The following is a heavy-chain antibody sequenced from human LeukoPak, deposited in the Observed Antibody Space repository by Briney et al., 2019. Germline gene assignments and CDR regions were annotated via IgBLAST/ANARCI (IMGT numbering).Heavy chain of an antibody. J-gene: IGHJ4*02. Sequence: ASVKVSCKASGYTFTGYYMHWVRQAPGQGLEWMGWINPNSGGTNYAQKFQGRVTMTRDTSISTAYMELSRLRSDDTAVYYCARDYYGDYGPVNYWGQGTLVTVSS. CDR3: ARDYYGDYGPVNY. CDR1: GYTFTGYY. CDR2: INPNSGGT. V-gene: IGHV1-2*02. D-gene: IGHD4-17*01.